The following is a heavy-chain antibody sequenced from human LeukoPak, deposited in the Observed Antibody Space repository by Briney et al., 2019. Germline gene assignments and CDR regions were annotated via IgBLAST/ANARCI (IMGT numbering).Heavy chain of an antibody. CDR2: ISYDGSNK. Sequence: GSLRLSCAASGFTFSSYGMHWVRQAPGKGLEWVAVISYDGSNKYYADSVKGRFTISRDNSKNTLYLQMNSLRAEDTAVYYCAKDLGGATVYWGQGTLVTVSS. CDR1: GFTFSSYG. CDR3: AKDLGGATVY. V-gene: IGHV3-30*18. J-gene: IGHJ4*02. D-gene: IGHD1-26*01.